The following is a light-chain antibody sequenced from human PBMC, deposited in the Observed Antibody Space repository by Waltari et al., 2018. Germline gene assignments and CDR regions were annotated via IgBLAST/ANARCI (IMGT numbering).Light chain of an antibody. CDR3: LQYNDWPPLT. CDR1: QRVDSN. V-gene: IGKV3-15*01. CDR2: SAS. Sequence: EVVMTQSPATLSVSPGDTATLSCRASQRVDSNLAWYQQKPGQAPKFRIVSASTRATGIPARFSGGGFGTEFTLTINSLQSEDFAVYYCLQYNDWPPLTFGGGTKVEMK. J-gene: IGKJ4*02.